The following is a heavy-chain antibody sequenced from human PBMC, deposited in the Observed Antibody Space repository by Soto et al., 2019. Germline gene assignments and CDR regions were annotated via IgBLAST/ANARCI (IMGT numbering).Heavy chain of an antibody. CDR3: ARDYANRRHYYEVKNWFDP. CDR2: IIPIFGTA. J-gene: IGHJ5*02. D-gene: IGHD3-22*01. V-gene: IGHV1-69*13. CDR1: GGTFSSYA. Sequence: GASVKISCKASGGTFSSYAISWVRQAPGQGLEWMGGIIPIFGTANYAQKFQGRVTITADESTSTAYMELSSLRSEDTAVYYCARDYANRRHYYEVKNWFDPWGQGNLVTVS.